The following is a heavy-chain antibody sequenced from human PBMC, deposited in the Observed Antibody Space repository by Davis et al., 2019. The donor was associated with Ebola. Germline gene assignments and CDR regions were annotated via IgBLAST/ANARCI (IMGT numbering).Heavy chain of an antibody. CDR2: INAGNGNT. CDR1: GYTFTSYA. J-gene: IGHJ6*02. CDR3: ARDLPGDYYYYGMDV. D-gene: IGHD4-17*01. V-gene: IGHV1-3*01. Sequence: ASVKVSCKASGYTFTSYAMHWVRQAPGQRLEWMGWINAGNGNTKYSQKFQGRVTITRDTSASTAYMELSSLRSEDTAVYYCARDLPGDYYYYGMDVWGQGTTVIVSS.